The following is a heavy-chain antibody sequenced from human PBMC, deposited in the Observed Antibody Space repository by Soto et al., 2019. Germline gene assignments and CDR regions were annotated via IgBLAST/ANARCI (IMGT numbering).Heavy chain of an antibody. V-gene: IGHV5-51*01. D-gene: IGHD2-15*01. CDR1: GYSFTSYW. J-gene: IGHJ6*02. Sequence: PGESLKISCKGSGYSFTSYWIGWVRQMPGKGLEWMGIIYPGDPDTRYSPSFQGQVTISADKSISTAYLQWSSLKASDTAMYYCARAGYCSGGSCRMNYYYYGMDVWGQGTTVTVSS. CDR3: ARAGYCSGGSCRMNYYYYGMDV. CDR2: IYPGDPDT.